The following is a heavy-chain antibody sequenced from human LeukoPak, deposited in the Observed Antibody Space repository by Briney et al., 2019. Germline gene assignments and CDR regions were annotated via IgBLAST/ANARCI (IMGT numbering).Heavy chain of an antibody. CDR1: GGSISSSSSY. J-gene: IGHJ4*02. D-gene: IGHD3-22*01. Sequence: PSETLSLTCTASGGSISSSSSYWGWIRQPPGTGLEWIGSVRYSGKTYYNPSLKSRVTMSLDTSKNQFSLRLTSVTAADTAVYSCARHYYDSSGLAYYFDYWGQGTLVTVSS. CDR3: ARHYYDSSGLAYYFDY. V-gene: IGHV4-39*01. CDR2: VRYSGKT.